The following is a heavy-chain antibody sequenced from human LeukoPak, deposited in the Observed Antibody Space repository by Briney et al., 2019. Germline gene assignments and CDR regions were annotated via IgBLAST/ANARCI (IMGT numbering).Heavy chain of an antibody. CDR1: GFTFSSYW. D-gene: IGHD3/OR15-3a*01. V-gene: IGHV3-7*01. J-gene: IGHJ4*02. CDR2: IKQDGSEK. CDR3: ARDSGTGWTY. Sequence: GGSLRLSCAASGFTFSSYWMTWVRQAPGKGLEWVASIKQDGSEKYYVDSVKGRFTVPRDNAKNSVYLKMNSLRVEDTAVFYCARDSGTGWTYWGQGTLVTVSS.